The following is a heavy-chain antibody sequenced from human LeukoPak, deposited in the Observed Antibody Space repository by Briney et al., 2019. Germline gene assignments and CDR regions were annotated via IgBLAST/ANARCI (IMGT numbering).Heavy chain of an antibody. J-gene: IGHJ4*02. CDR2: IYYSGST. V-gene: IGHV4-39*01. Sequence: SETLSLTCTVSGGSISSSSYYWGWIRQPPGKGLEWIGSIYYSGSTYYNPSLKSRVTISVDTSKNQFSLKLSSVTAADTAVYYCARRMGYSARRGGSYFDYWGQGTLVTVSS. CDR3: ARRMGYSARRGGSYFDY. D-gene: IGHD5-18*01. CDR1: GGSISSSSYY.